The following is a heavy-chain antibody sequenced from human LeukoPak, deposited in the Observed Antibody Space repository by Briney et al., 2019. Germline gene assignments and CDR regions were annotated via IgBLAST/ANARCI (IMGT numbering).Heavy chain of an antibody. J-gene: IGHJ2*01. CDR2: IYYSGST. CDR1: GGSISSSSYY. V-gene: IGHV4-39*01. D-gene: IGHD3-10*01. Sequence: SETLSLTCTVSGGSISSSSYYWGWIRQPPGKGLEWIGSIYYSGSTYYNPSLKSRVTISVDTSKNQFSLKLSSVTAADTAVYYCARGLWFGELHNWYFDLWGRGTLVTVSS. CDR3: ARGLWFGELHNWYFDL.